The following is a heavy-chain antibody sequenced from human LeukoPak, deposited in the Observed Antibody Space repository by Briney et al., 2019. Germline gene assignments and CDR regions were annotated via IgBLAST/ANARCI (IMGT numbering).Heavy chain of an antibody. CDR1: GFTFSSYG. Sequence: GGSLRLSCAASGFTFSSYGMHWVRQAPGKGLEWVAFIRYDGSNKYYADSVKGRFTISRDNSKNTLYLQMGSLRAEDMAVYYCARDHCSSTSCYRFDYWGQGTLVTVSS. CDR3: ARDHCSSTSCYRFDY. CDR2: IRYDGSNK. V-gene: IGHV3-30*02. D-gene: IGHD2-2*01. J-gene: IGHJ4*02.